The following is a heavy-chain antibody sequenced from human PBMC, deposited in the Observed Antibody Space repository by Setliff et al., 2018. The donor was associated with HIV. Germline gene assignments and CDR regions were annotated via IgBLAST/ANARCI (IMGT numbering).Heavy chain of an antibody. CDR1: GFNFKTYG. CDR3: ASFFGDYGY. V-gene: IGHV3-48*04. D-gene: IGHD3-10*01. CDR2: IGSSNHGI. Sequence: ESLKISCAASGFNFKTYGMTWVRQAPGKGLDWVAHIGSSNHGIHYTASVQGRFTVSRDNANNLLFLEMNNLRVEDTAVYYCASFFGDYGYWGHRTQVTVSS. J-gene: IGHJ4*01.